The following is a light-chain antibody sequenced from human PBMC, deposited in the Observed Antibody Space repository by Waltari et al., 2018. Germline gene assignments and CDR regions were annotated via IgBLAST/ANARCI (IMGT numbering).Light chain of an antibody. CDR2: DAS. Sequence: EIVLTQSPGTLSLSPGERATLSCRASQSVRRSSLAWYQQKPGQAPRLLIHDASSRATGIPDRFSGSGSGTDFTLTINRLEPEDSAVYYCQQYGRSWNTFGQGTKLEI. CDR1: QSVRRSS. J-gene: IGKJ2*01. CDR3: QQYGRSWNT. V-gene: IGKV3-20*01.